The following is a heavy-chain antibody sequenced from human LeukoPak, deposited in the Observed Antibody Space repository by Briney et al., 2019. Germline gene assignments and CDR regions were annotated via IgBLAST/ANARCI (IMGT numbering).Heavy chain of an antibody. Sequence: SETLSLTCAVSGYSISSGYHWGWIRQSPGKGLEWIGSIYHSGKTYYNPSLSSRVTISVDTSMNQFSLKLTSVTATGTAVYYCARTRYCSGATCFSPELFDSWGQGTLVTVSS. J-gene: IGHJ4*02. D-gene: IGHD2-15*01. CDR2: IYHSGKT. CDR1: GYSISSGYH. CDR3: ARTRYCSGATCFSPELFDS. V-gene: IGHV4-38-2*01.